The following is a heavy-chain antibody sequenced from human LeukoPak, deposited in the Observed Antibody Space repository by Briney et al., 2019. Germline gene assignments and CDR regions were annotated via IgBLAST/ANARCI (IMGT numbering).Heavy chain of an antibody. CDR1: GFPFSSYS. CDR3: ATYGYSVDY. Sequence: GGSLRLSCAASGFPFSSYSMTWVRQAPGKGLEWVANIKPDGTTKFYVDSVKGRFTISRDNSKNTLYLQMNSLRAEDTAVYYCATYGYSVDYWGQGTLVTVSS. J-gene: IGHJ4*02. V-gene: IGHV3-7*01. D-gene: IGHD3-22*01. CDR2: IKPDGTTK.